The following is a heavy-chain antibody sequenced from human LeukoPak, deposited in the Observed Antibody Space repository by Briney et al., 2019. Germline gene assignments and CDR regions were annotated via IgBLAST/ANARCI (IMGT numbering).Heavy chain of an antibody. CDR3: ARHRQYYYDSSGYVRSGYFQH. J-gene: IGHJ1*01. D-gene: IGHD3-22*01. CDR1: GYSFTSYW. Sequence: GESLKISCKGSGYSFTSYWIGCVRQMPGKGLEWMGIIYPGDSDTRYSPSFQGQVTISADKSISTAYLQWSSLKASDTAMYYCARHRQYYYDSSGYVRSGYFQHWGQGTLVTVSS. CDR2: IYPGDSDT. V-gene: IGHV5-51*01.